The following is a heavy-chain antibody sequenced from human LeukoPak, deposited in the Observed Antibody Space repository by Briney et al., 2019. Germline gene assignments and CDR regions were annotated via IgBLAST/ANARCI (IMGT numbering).Heavy chain of an antibody. CDR3: ARAVAAAGTGIDAFDI. CDR2: INAGNGNT. Sequence: ASVKVSCKASGYTFTSYAMHWVRQAPGQRLEWMGWINAGNGNTKYSQKFQGRVTITRDTSASTAYMELSSLRSEDTAVYYCARAVAAAGTGIDAFDIWGQGTMVTVSS. J-gene: IGHJ3*02. CDR1: GYTFTSYA. D-gene: IGHD6-13*01. V-gene: IGHV1-3*01.